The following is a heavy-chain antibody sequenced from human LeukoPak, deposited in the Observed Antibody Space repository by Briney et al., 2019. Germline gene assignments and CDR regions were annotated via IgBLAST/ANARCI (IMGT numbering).Heavy chain of an antibody. J-gene: IGHJ5*02. D-gene: IGHD3-3*01. CDR3: ARTEFRYDFWSGYYYNWFDP. V-gene: IGHV4-59*11. CDR1: GGSISSHY. Sequence: SETLSLTCTVSGGSISSHYWSWIRQPPGKGLEWIGYIYYSGSTNYNPSLKSRVTISVDTSKNQFSLKLSSVPAADTAVYYCARTEFRYDFWSGYYYNWFDPWGQGTLVTVSS. CDR2: IYYSGST.